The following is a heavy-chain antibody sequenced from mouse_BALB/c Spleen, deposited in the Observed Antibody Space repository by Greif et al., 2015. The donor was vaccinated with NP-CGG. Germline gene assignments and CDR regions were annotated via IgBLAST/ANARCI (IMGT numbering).Heavy chain of an antibody. D-gene: IGHD1-1*01. V-gene: IGHV5-4*02. J-gene: IGHJ2*01. CDR3: ARGGTTVSFDY. Sequence: GKLMESGGGLVKPGGSLKLSCAASGFTFSDYYMYWVRQTPEKRLEWVATISDGGSYTYYPDSVKGRFTISRDNAKNXLYLQMSSLKSEDTAMYYCARGGTTVSFDYWGQGTTLTVSS. CDR1: GFTFSDYY. CDR2: ISDGGSYT.